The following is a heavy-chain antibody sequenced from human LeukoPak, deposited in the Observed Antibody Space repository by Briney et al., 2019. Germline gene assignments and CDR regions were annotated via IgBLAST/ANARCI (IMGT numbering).Heavy chain of an antibody. CDR1: GYTFTGYY. CDR3: ARGENWNYGIDI. V-gene: IGHV1-2*04. J-gene: IGHJ3*02. D-gene: IGHD1-7*01. CDR2: INPNSGGT. Sequence: ASVKVSCKASGYTFTGYYMHWVRQAPGKGLEWMGWINPNSGGTNYAQKFQGWVTMTRDTSISTAYMELSRLRSDDTAVYYCARGENWNYGIDIWGQGTMVTVSS.